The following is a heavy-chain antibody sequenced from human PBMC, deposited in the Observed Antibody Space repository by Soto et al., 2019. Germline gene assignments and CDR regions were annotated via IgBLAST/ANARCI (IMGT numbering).Heavy chain of an antibody. CDR2: INAGNGNT. V-gene: IGHV1-3*01. Sequence: ASVKVSCKASGYTFTNYAMHWVRQAPGQRLEWMGWINAGNGNTKYSQKFQGRVTFTRDTSAGTVYMQLSSLTSEDTAVYYCARDDSGFSGSHYIDYFNYWGQGALVTVSS. CDR3: ARDDSGFSGSHYIDYFNY. CDR1: GYTFTNYA. D-gene: IGHD1-26*01. J-gene: IGHJ4*02.